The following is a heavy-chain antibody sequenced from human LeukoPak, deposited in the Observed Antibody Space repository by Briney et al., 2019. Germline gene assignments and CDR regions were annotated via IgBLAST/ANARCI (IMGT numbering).Heavy chain of an antibody. D-gene: IGHD3-10*01. V-gene: IGHV4-39*07. CDR1: GGSISSSSYY. CDR3: ARDRGVPRPYYFDQ. Sequence: SETLSLTCTVSGGSISSSSYYWRCIRQPPAKGLEWIGSIHYNGSTCYNPSLESRVIMSVDTSKNQFSLNLTSVTAADAAMYYCARDRGVPRPYYFDQWGQGTLVTVSS. J-gene: IGHJ4*02. CDR2: IHYNGST.